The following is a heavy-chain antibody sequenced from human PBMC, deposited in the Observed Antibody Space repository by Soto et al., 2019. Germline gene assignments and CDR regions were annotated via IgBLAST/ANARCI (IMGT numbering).Heavy chain of an antibody. V-gene: IGHV4-59*01. D-gene: IGHD3-10*01. CDR2: IYYSGST. CDR1: GGSISSYY. J-gene: IGHJ4*02. Sequence: SETLSLTCTVSGGSISSYYWSWIRQPPGKGLEWIGYIYYSGSTNYNPSLKSRVTISVDTSKNQFSLKLSSVTAADTAVYYCARSYYGSGSYFPGCWGQGTLVTVSS. CDR3: ARSYYGSGSYFPGC.